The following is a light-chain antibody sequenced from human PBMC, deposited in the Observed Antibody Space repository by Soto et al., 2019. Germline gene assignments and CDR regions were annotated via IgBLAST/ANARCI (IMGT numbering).Light chain of an antibody. CDR2: GAS. J-gene: IGKJ5*01. CDR1: QSVSSN. V-gene: IGKV3-15*01. CDR3: QQYNNWSG. Sequence: EIVMTQSPATLSVSPGERATLSCRASQSVSSNLAWYQQKPGQAPRLLIYGASTRATGIPARFSGSGSGTEFTLTIGSLQSVDFAVYYCQQYNNWSGFGQGTRLEIK.